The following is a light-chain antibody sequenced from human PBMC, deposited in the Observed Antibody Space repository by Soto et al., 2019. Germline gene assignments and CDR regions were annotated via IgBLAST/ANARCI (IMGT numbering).Light chain of an antibody. CDR3: QSYDSSLSGYV. CDR1: SSNIGAGYD. Sequence: QSALTQPPSVSGAPGQRVTISCTGSSSNIGAGYDVHWYQQLPGTAPKLLIYGNSNRPSGVPDRFSGSKSGTSASLAITGLQAEDEADYYCQSYDSSLSGYVFGTGTKVNRP. V-gene: IGLV1-40*01. CDR2: GNS. J-gene: IGLJ1*01.